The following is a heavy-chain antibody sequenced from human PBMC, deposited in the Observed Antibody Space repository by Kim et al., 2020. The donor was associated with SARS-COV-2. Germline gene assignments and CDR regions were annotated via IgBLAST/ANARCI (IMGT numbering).Heavy chain of an antibody. V-gene: IGHV3-30*01. D-gene: IGHD1-26*01. CDR3: ARDSIHSGSYPDY. J-gene: IGHJ4*02. Sequence: YADSVKRRFTISIDNSKNTLYLQMNSLRAEDTAIYYCARDSIHSGSYPDYWGQGTLVTVSS.